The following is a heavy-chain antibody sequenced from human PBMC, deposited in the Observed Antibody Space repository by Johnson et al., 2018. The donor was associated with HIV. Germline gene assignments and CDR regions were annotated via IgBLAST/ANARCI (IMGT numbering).Heavy chain of an antibody. D-gene: IGHD6-13*01. J-gene: IGHJ3*02. Sequence: VQLVESGGGLVQPGGSLKLSCAASGFTFSGSAIHWVRQASGKGLEWVGRIRSKANSYATAYAASVKGRFTISRDDSKNTLYLQMNSLKTEDTAVYYCTTWYSLVSGAFDIWGQGTKVTVSS. CDR3: TTWYSLVSGAFDI. CDR2: IRSKANSYAT. CDR1: GFTFSGSA. V-gene: IGHV3-73*01.